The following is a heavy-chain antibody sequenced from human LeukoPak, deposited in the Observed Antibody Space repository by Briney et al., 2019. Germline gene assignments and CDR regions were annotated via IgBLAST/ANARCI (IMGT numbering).Heavy chain of an antibody. CDR2: INPNSGGT. J-gene: IGHJ4*02. V-gene: IGHV1-2*02. CDR3: ARGRTYGSGSYPLDLDY. CDR1: GYTFTGYY. Sequence: GASVKVSCKASGYTFTGYYLHCVRQAPGQGLEWMGWINPNSGGTNYAQKFQGRVTMTRDTSISTAYMELSRLRSDDTAVYYCARGRTYGSGSYPLDLDYWGQATLVTVSS. D-gene: IGHD3-10*01.